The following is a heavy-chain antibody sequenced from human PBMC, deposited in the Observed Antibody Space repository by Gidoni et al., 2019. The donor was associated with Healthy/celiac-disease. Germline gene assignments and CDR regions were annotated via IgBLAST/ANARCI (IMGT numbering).Heavy chain of an antibody. V-gene: IGHV3-11*01. J-gene: IGHJ6*02. Sequence: QVPLVESGGGLVKPGGSLRLSCAAYGFTFSHYYMSWIRQAPGKGLEWVSYISSSGSTIYYADSVKGRFTISRDNAKNSLYLQMNSLRAEDTAVYYCARGYSGYDYNYYYGMDVWGQGTTVTVSS. CDR2: ISSSGSTI. D-gene: IGHD5-12*01. CDR3: ARGYSGYDYNYYYGMDV. CDR1: GFTFSHYY.